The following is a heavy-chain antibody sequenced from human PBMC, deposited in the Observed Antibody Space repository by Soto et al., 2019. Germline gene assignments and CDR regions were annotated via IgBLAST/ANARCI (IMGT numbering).Heavy chain of an antibody. CDR2: IIPIFGTA. CDR3: ASSPYCISTSCHPSSFVYYDYGMDV. D-gene: IGHD2-2*01. J-gene: IGHJ6*02. V-gene: IGHV1-69*12. Sequence: QVQLVQSGAEVKKPGSSVKVSCKASGGTFSSYAISWVRQAPGQGLEWMGGIIPIFGTANYAQKFQGRVTITADESTSTAYMKLSSMRCEDTAVYYCASSPYCISTSCHPSSFVYYDYGMDVWGQGTTVTVSS. CDR1: GGTFSSYA.